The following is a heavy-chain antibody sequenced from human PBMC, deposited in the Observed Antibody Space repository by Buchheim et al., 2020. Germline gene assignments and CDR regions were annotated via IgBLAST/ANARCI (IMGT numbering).Heavy chain of an antibody. V-gene: IGHV4-34*01. D-gene: IGHD4-17*01. J-gene: IGHJ5*02. CDR2: INHSGST. CDR3: ARWSTVTSSWFDP. Sequence: QVQLQQWGAGLLKPSETLSLTCAVFGGSFNGYYWSWIRQPPGKGLEWIGEINHSGSTNYNPSLKSRVTISIDTSKTQFSLKLSSVSAADTAVYYCARWSTVTSSWFDPWGQGTL. CDR1: GGSFNGYY.